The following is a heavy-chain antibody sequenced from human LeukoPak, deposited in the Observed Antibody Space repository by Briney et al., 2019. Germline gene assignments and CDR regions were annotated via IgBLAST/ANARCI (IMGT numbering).Heavy chain of an antibody. CDR2: IIPIFGTA. J-gene: IGHJ4*02. V-gene: IGHV1-69*05. D-gene: IGHD1-14*01. CDR1: CGTFRSYA. CDR3: AREVYNYFDY. Sequence: ASVNVSCKASCGTFRSYAISWVRQAPGQGLEWMGGIIPIFGTANYAQKFQGRVTITTDESTSTAYMELSSLRSEDTAVYYCAREVYNYFDYWGQGTLVTVSS.